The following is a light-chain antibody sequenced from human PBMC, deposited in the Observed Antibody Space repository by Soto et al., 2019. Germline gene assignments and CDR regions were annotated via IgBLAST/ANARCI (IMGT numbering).Light chain of an antibody. CDR3: QQSYTSRIT. J-gene: IGKJ5*01. CDR2: AAS. CDR1: QSISSY. Sequence: FQMTQGPSSLSTSVGDSVTITCXASQSISSYLNWYQQKPGKAPKLLIFAASSLQSGVPSRFSGSGSGTDFTLTVSSLQPEDSATYYCQQSYTSRITFGLGTRLEIK. V-gene: IGKV1-39*01.